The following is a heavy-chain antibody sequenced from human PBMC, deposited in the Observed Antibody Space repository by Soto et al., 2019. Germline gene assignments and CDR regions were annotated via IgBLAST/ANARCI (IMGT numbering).Heavy chain of an antibody. CDR1: GFTFSSYG. V-gene: IGHV3-30*18. CDR3: AKDKRVRGGAYYYYGMDV. J-gene: IGHJ6*02. D-gene: IGHD3-10*01. Sequence: PGGSLRLCCAASGFTFSSYGMHWVRQAPGKGLEWVAVIPYDGSNKYYADSVKGRFTISRDNSKNTLYLQMNSLRAEDTAVYYCAKDKRVRGGAYYYYGMDVWGQGTTVTVSS. CDR2: IPYDGSNK.